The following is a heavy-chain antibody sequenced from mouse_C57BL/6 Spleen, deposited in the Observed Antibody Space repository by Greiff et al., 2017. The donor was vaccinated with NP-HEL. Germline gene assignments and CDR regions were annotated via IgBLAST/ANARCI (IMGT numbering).Heavy chain of an antibody. J-gene: IGHJ3*01. CDR2: INPNNGGT. CDR3: AREGSYYYGSSPAWFAY. Sequence: EVQLQQSGPELVKPGASVKIPCKASGYTFTDYNMDWVKQSHGKSLEWIGDINPNNGGTIYNQKFKGKATLTVDKSSSTAYMELRSLTSEDTAVYYCAREGSYYYGSSPAWFAYWGQGTLVTVSA. V-gene: IGHV1-18*01. D-gene: IGHD1-1*01. CDR1: GYTFTDYN.